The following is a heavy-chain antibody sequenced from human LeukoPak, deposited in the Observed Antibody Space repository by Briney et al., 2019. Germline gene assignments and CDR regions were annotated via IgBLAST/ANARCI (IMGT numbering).Heavy chain of an antibody. D-gene: IGHD2-21*01. CDR3: ARHVDGFSFALPRYYFDL. CDR2: INYSGTTA. J-gene: IGHJ4*02. Sequence: SETLSLTCSVSGGSIRNSDYLWGWFRQPPGKGLERIGNINYSGTTAHYNPSLKSRVTMSADTSKNRFSLRLTSVTAADTAVYYCARHVDGFSFALPRYYFDLWGQGTLVPVSS. V-gene: IGHV4-39*01. CDR1: GGSIRNSDYL.